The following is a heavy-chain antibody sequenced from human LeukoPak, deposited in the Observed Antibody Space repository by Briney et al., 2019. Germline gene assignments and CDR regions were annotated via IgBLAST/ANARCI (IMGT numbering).Heavy chain of an antibody. CDR1: GFTFSSYS. D-gene: IGHD2-15*01. CDR3: ARDNTLPQRADGSCHKYFDL. J-gene: IGHJ2*01. CDR2: ISSSSSYI. Sequence: GGSLRLSCAASGFTFSSYSMNWVRQAPGKGLEWVSSISSSSSYIYYADSVKGRFTISRDNAKNSLYLQMNSLRAEDTAVYYCARDNTLPQRADGSCHKYFDLWGRGTLVTVSS. V-gene: IGHV3-21*01.